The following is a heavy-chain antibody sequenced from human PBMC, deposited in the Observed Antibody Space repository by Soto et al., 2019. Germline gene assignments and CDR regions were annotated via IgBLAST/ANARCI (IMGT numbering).Heavy chain of an antibody. J-gene: IGHJ6*02. D-gene: IGHD5-12*01. CDR3: AREEGGSGYDFGSEGMAV. CDR2: IIPILGIA. CDR1: GGTFSSYT. Sequence: QVQLVQSGAEVKKPGSSVKVSCKASGGTFSSYTISWVRQAPGQGLEWMGRIIPILGIANYAQKFQGRVTITGEKSTSTAKLEGRRLRSEDTGVDYCAREEGGSGYDFGSEGMAVWGQGTTVTVSS. V-gene: IGHV1-69*08.